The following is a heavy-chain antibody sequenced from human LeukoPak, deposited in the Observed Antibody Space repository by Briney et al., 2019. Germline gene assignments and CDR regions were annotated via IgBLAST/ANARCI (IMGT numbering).Heavy chain of an antibody. CDR1: GGTFSIYA. V-gene: IGHV1-69*05. Sequence: ASVKVSCKASGGTFSIYAISWVRQAPGQGLEWMGGIIPIFGTANYAQKFQGRVTITTDESTSTAYMELSSLRSEDTAVYYCASAGYCSSTSCYTLDYWGQGTLVTVSS. CDR3: ASAGYCSSTSCYTLDY. D-gene: IGHD2-2*02. CDR2: IIPIFGTA. J-gene: IGHJ4*02.